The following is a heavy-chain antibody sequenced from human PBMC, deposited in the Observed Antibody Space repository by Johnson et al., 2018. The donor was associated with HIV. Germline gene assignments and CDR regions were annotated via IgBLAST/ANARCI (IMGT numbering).Heavy chain of an antibody. CDR1: GFTFSNYA. CDR3: ARYCSGGSCYSVWQKNYAFDI. CDR2: ISYDGNNK. Sequence: QVQLVESGGGVVQPGRSLRLSCAASGFTFSNYAMHWVRQAPGKGLEWVAVISYDGNNKYYADSVKGRFTISRDNSKNTLYLQLNSLRAEDTAVYYCARYCSGGSCYSVWQKNYAFDI. V-gene: IGHV3-30-3*01. D-gene: IGHD2-15*01. J-gene: IGHJ3*02.